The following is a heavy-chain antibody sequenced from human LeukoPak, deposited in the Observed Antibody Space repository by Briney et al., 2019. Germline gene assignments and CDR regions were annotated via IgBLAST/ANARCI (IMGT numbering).Heavy chain of an antibody. D-gene: IGHD6-6*01. CDR2: IQNDGNNK. Sequence: GGPLRLSCAASGFTFSSNGMNWVRQAPGKGLEWVAFIQNDGNNKKYADSVKGRFTISRDNSKNTLYLQMNSLRAEDTAVYYCARDWGTSSLYLVNWGQGTLVTVSS. J-gene: IGHJ4*02. CDR3: ARDWGTSSLYLVN. V-gene: IGHV3-30*02. CDR1: GFTFSSNG.